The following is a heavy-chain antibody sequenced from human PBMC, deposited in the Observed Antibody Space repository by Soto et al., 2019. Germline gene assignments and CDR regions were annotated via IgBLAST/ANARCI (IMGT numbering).Heavy chain of an antibody. CDR2: VSYDGSNK. D-gene: IGHD2-2*01. V-gene: IGHV3-30-3*01. J-gene: IGHJ4*02. Sequence: PVGSLRLSCAASGFTFSSYAMHWVRQAPGKGLEWVAGVSYDGSNKYYADSVKGRFTISGDNSKNTLYLQMNSLRAEDTAVYYCARGPSSLTRFDYWGQGTLVTVSS. CDR3: ARGPSSLTRFDY. CDR1: GFTFSSYA.